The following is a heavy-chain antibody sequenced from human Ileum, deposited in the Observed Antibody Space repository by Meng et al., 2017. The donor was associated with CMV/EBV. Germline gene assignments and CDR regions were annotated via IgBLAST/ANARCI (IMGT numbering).Heavy chain of an antibody. J-gene: IGHJ4*02. V-gene: IGHV1-2*02. CDR1: GYTFTGYY. Sequence: ASVKVSCKASGYTFTGYYMHWVRQAPGQGLEWMGWINPNSGGTNYAQKFQGRVTMTRDTSISTAYMELSRLRSDDTAVYYCAREGITGTNHNPYYCDYWGQGTRVTVSS. CDR2: INPNSGGT. CDR3: AREGITGTNHNPYYCDY. D-gene: IGHD1-7*01.